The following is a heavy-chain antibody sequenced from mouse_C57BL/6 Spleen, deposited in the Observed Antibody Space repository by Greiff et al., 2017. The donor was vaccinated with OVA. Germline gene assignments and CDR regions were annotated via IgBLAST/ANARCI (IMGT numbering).Heavy chain of an antibody. CDR2: IDPADSYT. J-gene: IGHJ3*01. CDR1: GYTFTSYW. V-gene: IGHV1-69*01. CDR3: ARSEDYDRFAY. Sequence: QVQLQQPGAELVMPGASVKLSCKASGYTFTSYWMHWVKQRHGQGLEWIGEIDPADSYTNYNQKFKGKSTLTVDKSSSTAYMQLSSLTSDDAAVYYCARSEDYDRFAYWGQGTLVTVSA. D-gene: IGHD2-4*01.